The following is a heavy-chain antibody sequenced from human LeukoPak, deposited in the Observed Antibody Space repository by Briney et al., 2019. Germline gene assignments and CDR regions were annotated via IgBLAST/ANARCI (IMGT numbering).Heavy chain of an antibody. D-gene: IGHD3-22*01. Sequence: GGSLRLSCAASVFTFSSYCMHWVRQAPSKGREWVAVIWYDGSNKYYADSVKGRFTISRDNSKNTLYLQMNSLRAEDTAVYYCAREYYDSSGQFAYWGQGTLVTVSS. J-gene: IGHJ4*02. CDR3: AREYYDSSGQFAY. CDR1: VFTFSSYC. V-gene: IGHV3-33*08. CDR2: IWYDGSNK.